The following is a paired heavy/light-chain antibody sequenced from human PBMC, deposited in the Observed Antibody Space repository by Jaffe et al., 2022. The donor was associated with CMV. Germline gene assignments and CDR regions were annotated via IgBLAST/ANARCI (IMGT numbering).Light chain of an antibody. CDR2: DVS. V-gene: IGLV2-14*03. J-gene: IGLJ3*02. CDR1: SSDVGGYNY. Sequence: QSALTQPASVSGSPGQSITISCTGTSSDVGGYNYVSWYQQHPGKAPKLMIYDVSNRPSGVSNRFSGSKSGNTASLTISGLQAEDEADYYCSSYTSSSSWVFGGGTKLTVL. CDR3: SSYTSSSSWV.
Heavy chain of an antibody. D-gene: IGHD3-3*01. Sequence: QVQLQESGPGLVKPSETLSLTCTVSGGSISSYYWSWIRQPPGKGLEWIGYIYYSGSTNYNPSLKSRVTISVDTSKNQFSLKLSSVTAADTAVYYCARGEDYDFWSGYYTTENWFDPWGQGTLVTVSS. V-gene: IGHV4-59*01. J-gene: IGHJ5*02. CDR2: IYYSGST. CDR1: GGSISSYY. CDR3: ARGEDYDFWSGYYTTENWFDP.